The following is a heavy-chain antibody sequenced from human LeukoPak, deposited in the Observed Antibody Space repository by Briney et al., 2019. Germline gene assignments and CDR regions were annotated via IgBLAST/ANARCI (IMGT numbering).Heavy chain of an antibody. J-gene: IGHJ5*02. CDR2: IYYSGST. V-gene: IGHV4-59*01. D-gene: IGHD3-22*01. CDR1: GGSISSYY. Sequence: PSETLSLTCTVSGGSISSYYWSWIRQPPGKGLEWIGYIYYSGSTNYNPSRKSRVTISVDTSKNQFSLKLSSVTAADTAVYYCASTYYYDSSGDYNWFDPWGQGTLVTVSS. CDR3: ASTYYYDSSGDYNWFDP.